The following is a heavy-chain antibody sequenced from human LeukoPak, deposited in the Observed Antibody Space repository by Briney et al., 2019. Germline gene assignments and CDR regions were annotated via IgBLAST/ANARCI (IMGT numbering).Heavy chain of an antibody. D-gene: IGHD4-17*01. CDR2: ISSSGSTI. Sequence: NAGGSLRLSCAASGFTVSSNYMSWIRQAPGKGLEWVSYISSSGSTIYYADSVKGRFTISRDNAKNSLYLQMNSLRAEDTAVYYCASPLLTTVTTRHPKSPPYYYYGMDVWGQGTTVTVSS. V-gene: IGHV3-11*01. CDR1: GFTVSSNY. CDR3: ASPLLTTVTTRHPKSPPYYYYGMDV. J-gene: IGHJ6*02.